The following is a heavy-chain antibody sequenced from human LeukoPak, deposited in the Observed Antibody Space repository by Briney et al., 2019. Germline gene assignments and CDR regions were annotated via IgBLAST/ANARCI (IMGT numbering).Heavy chain of an antibody. CDR1: GGTFSSSA. V-gene: IGHV1-69*05. CDR2: IIPIFGTA. Sequence: SVKVSCKASGGTFSSSAISWVRQAPGQGREWMGGIIPIFGTANYAQKFQGRVTITTDESTSTAYMELSSLRSEDTAVYYCARVQNPPWKSVWSDPYMDVWGKGTTVTVSS. CDR3: ARVQNPPWKSVWSDPYMDV. D-gene: IGHD3-3*01. J-gene: IGHJ6*03.